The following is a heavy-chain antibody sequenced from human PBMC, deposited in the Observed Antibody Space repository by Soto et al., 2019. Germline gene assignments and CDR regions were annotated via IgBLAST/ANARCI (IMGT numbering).Heavy chain of an antibody. V-gene: IGHV4-39*01. D-gene: IGHD5-18*01. Sequence: SETLSLTCPVSGGSISISSCYWGWIRQPPGQGLEWIGSIFYSGSTYYNPSLKSRVTISVDTSKNQFSLKLSSVTAADTAVYYCACIFSGGYGYGFYYYGMDVWGQGTTVT. CDR3: ACIFSGGYGYGFYYYGMDV. CDR2: IFYSGST. J-gene: IGHJ6*02. CDR1: GGSISISSCY.